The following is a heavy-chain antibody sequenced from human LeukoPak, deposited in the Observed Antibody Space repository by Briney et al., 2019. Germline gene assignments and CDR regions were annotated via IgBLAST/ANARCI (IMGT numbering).Heavy chain of an antibody. J-gene: IGHJ4*02. V-gene: IGHV3-48*03. CDR2: ISSSGSTI. Sequence: GGSLRLSCAASGFTFSSYEMNWVRQAPGKGLEWVSYISSSGSTIYYADSVKGRFTISRDNSKNTLYLQMNSLRAEDTAVYYCAKDEVDCGGDCYHYFDYWGQGTLVTVSS. D-gene: IGHD2-21*02. CDR3: AKDEVDCGGDCYHYFDY. CDR1: GFTFSSYE.